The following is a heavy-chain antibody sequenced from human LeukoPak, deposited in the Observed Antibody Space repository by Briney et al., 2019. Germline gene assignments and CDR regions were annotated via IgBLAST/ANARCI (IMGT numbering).Heavy chain of an antibody. V-gene: IGHV3-73*01. CDR1: GFNFSGSA. Sequence: PGGSLKLSCAASGFNFSGSAIHWVRQASGKGLEWVGRTRNKAHNYATAYGASVQGRFSISRDESKTTAYLQMSSLKTEDTAVYYCTTLNYVWGTYPPDYWGQGTLVTVSS. CDR3: TTLNYVWGTYPPDY. CDR2: TRNKAHNYAT. D-gene: IGHD3-16*02. J-gene: IGHJ4*02.